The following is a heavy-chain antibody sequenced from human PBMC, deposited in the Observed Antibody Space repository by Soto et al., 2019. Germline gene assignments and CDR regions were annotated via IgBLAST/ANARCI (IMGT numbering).Heavy chain of an antibody. Sequence: SETLSLTCAVYGGSFSGYYWSWIRQPPGKGLEWIGEINHSGSTNYNPSLKSRVTISVDTSKNQFSLKLSSVTAADTAVYYCGRRTLEDYGWGSYYTEIGFDYWGQGTLVTVSS. CDR2: INHSGST. CDR1: GGSFSGYY. V-gene: IGHV4-34*01. CDR3: GRRTLEDYGWGSYYTEIGFDY. D-gene: IGHD3-10*01. J-gene: IGHJ4*02.